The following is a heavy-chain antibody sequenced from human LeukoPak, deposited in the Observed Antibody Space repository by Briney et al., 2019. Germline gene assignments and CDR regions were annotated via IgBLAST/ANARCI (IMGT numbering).Heavy chain of an antibody. D-gene: IGHD6-13*01. CDR3: ARGRQGYSSSWSPFDY. J-gene: IGHJ4*02. V-gene: IGHV4-34*01. CDR2: INHSGST. CDR1: GGSFSGYY. Sequence: PSETLSLTCAVYGGSFSGYYWSWIRQPPGKGLEWIGEINHSGSTNYNPSLKSRVTISVDTSKNQFSLKLSSVTAADTAVYYCARGRQGYSSSWSPFDYWGQGTLVTVSS.